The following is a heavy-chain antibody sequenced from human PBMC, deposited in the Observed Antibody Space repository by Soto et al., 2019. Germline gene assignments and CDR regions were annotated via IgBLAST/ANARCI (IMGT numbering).Heavy chain of an antibody. D-gene: IGHD2-15*01. CDR2: IDSDGSRI. CDR3: VRTSLVVAVATREDF. CDR1: GFTFSNYW. V-gene: IGHV3-74*01. J-gene: IGHJ4*02. Sequence: EVQLVESGGGLVQPGESLRLSCAASGFTFSNYWMHWVRQAPGKGLVWVARIDSDGSRITYADFVKGRFNISRDNAKNKVYMHMNSLTAEDTAVYYCVRTSLVVAVATREDFWGQGTLVTVSS.